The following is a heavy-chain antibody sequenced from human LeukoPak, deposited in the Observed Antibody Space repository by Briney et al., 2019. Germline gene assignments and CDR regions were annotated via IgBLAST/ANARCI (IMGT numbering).Heavy chain of an antibody. D-gene: IGHD3-10*01. Sequence: PSETLSLTCTVSGGSISSDNFYWGWIRQPPGKGLEWIRTIFYSGSTYYNPSLKSRVIISVDTSKKQFSLKLSSVTAADTAVYYCARTYYYGSGTRRNGFDIWGQGTMVTVSS. CDR3: ARTYYYGSGTRRNGFDI. J-gene: IGHJ3*02. V-gene: IGHV4-39*01. CDR2: IFYSGST. CDR1: GGSISSDNFY.